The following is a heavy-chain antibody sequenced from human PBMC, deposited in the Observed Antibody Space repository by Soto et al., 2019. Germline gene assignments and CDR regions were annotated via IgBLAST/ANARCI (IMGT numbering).Heavy chain of an antibody. Sequence: QVQLVQSGAEVKKPGSSVKVSCKASGGSLNSYTISWVRQAPGQGLEWMGRVIPVLTMTNYAQKFQDRVTITADKSTTTASMELSSLKFEDTAVYYCARDLRDGGPSRWGGGSELWGRGTLVIVSS. J-gene: IGHJ2*01. D-gene: IGHD2-15*01. V-gene: IGHV1-69*08. CDR3: ARDLRDGGPSRWGGGSEL. CDR2: VIPVLTMT. CDR1: GGSLNSYT.